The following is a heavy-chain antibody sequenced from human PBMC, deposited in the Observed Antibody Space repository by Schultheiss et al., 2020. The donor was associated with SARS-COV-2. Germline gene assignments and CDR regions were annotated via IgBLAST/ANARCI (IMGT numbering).Heavy chain of an antibody. CDR1: GGSFSGYY. J-gene: IGHJ4*02. CDR3: ARDTSIASYFDY. D-gene: IGHD6-6*01. CDR2: IYHSGST. V-gene: IGHV4-34*09. Sequence: SETLSLTCAVYGGSFSGYYWSWIRQPPGKGLEWIGYIYHSGSTYYNPSLKSRVTISVDTSKNQFSLKLSSVTAADTAVYYCARDTSIASYFDYWGQGTLVTVSS.